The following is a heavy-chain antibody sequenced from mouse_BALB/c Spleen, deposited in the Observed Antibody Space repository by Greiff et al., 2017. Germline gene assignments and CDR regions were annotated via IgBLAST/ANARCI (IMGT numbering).Heavy chain of an antibody. D-gene: IGHD2-3*01. CDR3: AREGIYDGYYGGFAY. CDR2: IDPYNGGT. Sequence: VQLKESGPELVKPGASVKVSCKASGYAFTSYNMYWVKQSHGKSLEWIGYIDPYNGGTSYNQKFKGKATLTVDKSSSTAYMHLNSLTSEDSAVYYCAREGIYDGYYGGFAYWGQGTLVTVSA. J-gene: IGHJ3*01. V-gene: IGHV1S135*01. CDR1: GYAFTSYN.